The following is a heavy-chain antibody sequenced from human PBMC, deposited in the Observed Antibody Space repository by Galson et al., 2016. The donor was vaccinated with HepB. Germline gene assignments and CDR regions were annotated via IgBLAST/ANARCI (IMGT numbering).Heavy chain of an antibody. Sequence: SLRLPCAASGFSFNNYAMSWVRQAPGKGLEWVSGISGIGGSTYSADSVKGRFTISRDNSKNTLYLQMNSLRAEDTAVYYCAKEDSRIVVGGFDYWGQGTLVTVSS. V-gene: IGHV3-23*01. CDR3: AKEDSRIVVGGFDY. J-gene: IGHJ4*02. CDR2: ISGIGGST. CDR1: GFSFNNYA. D-gene: IGHD3-22*01.